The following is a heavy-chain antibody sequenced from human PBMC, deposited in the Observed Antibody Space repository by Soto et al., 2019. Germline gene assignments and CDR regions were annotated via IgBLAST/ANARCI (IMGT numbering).Heavy chain of an antibody. D-gene: IGHD3-22*01. CDR2: INSDGSST. CDR1: GFTFSTYW. V-gene: IGHV3-74*01. J-gene: IGHJ4*02. Sequence: GGSLRLCCAASGFTFSTYWMHWVRQAPGKGLVWVSRINSDGSSTYYADSVKGRFTISRDNAKNTLYLQMNSLRAEDTAVYYCAKDKSYDSPGNFDYWGQGTLVTVSS. CDR3: AKDKSYDSPGNFDY.